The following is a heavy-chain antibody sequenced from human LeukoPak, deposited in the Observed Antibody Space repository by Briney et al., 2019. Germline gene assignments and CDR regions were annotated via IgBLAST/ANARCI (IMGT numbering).Heavy chain of an antibody. Sequence: ASVKVYGKTSGHAFTTYGITWVRQAPGQGLEWLGWISGYSGDTNYAPKLQGRLTMTTDTSTSTAYMELRSLKSADTSTYYGPRVGATHGGLLEYDYWGQGTLVTVSS. CDR1: GHAFTTYG. J-gene: IGHJ4*02. D-gene: IGHD1-26*01. CDR3: PRVGATHGGLLEYDY. CDR2: ISGYSGDT. V-gene: IGHV1-18*01.